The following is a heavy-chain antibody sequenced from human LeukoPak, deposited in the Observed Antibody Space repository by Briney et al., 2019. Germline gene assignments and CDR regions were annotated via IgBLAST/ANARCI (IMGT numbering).Heavy chain of an antibody. Sequence: ASVKVSCKASGYTFTSYYIHWVRQAPGQGPEWMGIIYPSGGSTTYAQKFQGRVTMTRDTSISTAYMELSRLRSDDTAVYYCARAGPIVVPAASPSDYWGQGTLVTVSS. D-gene: IGHD2-2*01. CDR3: ARAGPIVVPAASPSDY. CDR2: IYPSGGST. CDR1: GYTFTSYY. J-gene: IGHJ4*02. V-gene: IGHV1-46*01.